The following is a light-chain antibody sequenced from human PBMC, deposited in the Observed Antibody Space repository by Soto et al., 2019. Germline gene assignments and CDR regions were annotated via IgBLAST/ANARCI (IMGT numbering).Light chain of an antibody. Sequence: EIVLTQSPGTLSLSPGERATLSCRASQSVTSNYLAWYQQKPGQAPRLLIFGASGRSTAVPDRFSGSGSGTDFTLTISRLEPEDFAVYYCQQYSSSRTFGQGTRLEIK. J-gene: IGKJ2*01. V-gene: IGKV3-20*01. CDR3: QQYSSSRT. CDR1: QSVTSNY. CDR2: GAS.